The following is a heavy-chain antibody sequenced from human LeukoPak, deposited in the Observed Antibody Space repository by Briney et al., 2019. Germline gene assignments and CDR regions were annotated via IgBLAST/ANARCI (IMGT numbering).Heavy chain of an antibody. J-gene: IGHJ6*02. Sequence: PETLCLTCAVYGGSFSVYYWSWISAPPRKGLEWVGEINHSGSTNSNPSLKSRVTISVDTSKNQFSLKLSSVTAADTAVYYCARHDYYYYGMDVWGQGTTVTVSS. CDR1: GGSFSVYY. CDR2: INHSGST. V-gene: IGHV4-34*01. CDR3: ARHDYYYYGMDV.